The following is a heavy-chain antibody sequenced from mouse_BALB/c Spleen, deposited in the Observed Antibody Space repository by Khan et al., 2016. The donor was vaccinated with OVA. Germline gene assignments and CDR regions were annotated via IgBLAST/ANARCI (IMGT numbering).Heavy chain of an antibody. J-gene: IGHJ2*01. Sequence: EVELVESGGGLVQPGGSRKLSCAASGFTFNSYGMHWVRQAPEKGLEWVAYISGDRNTIYYTETVKGTFTLSRDTPKNTLFLQMTSLMSEDTAIYYCATSYFYGYYFDYWGPGTTLTVS. V-gene: IGHV5-17*02. D-gene: IGHD1-1*01. CDR1: GFTFNSYG. CDR2: ISGDRNTI. CDR3: ATSYFYGYYFDY.